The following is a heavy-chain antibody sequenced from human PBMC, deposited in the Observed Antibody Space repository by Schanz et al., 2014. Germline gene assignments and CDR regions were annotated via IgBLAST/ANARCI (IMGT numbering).Heavy chain of an antibody. V-gene: IGHV4-59*08. CDR2: IYSSGIA. Sequence: QVQLQESGPGLVKPSETLSLMCTVSGGSMDTHYWGWIRQPPGKGLEWIAFIYSSGIANYNPSLGSRAPISVAQSKTHFPLRLPSVTAADTATYYCARRVVPATMGLYFDLWGQGTLVVVSS. CDR3: ARRVVPATMGLYFDL. J-gene: IGHJ4*02. CDR1: GGSMDTHY. D-gene: IGHD2-21*01.